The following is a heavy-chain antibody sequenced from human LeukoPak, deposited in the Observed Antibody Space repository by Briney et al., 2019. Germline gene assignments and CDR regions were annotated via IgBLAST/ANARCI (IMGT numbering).Heavy chain of an antibody. V-gene: IGHV1-18*01. Sequence: ASVKVSCKASGYTFTSYGISWVRQAPGQGLEWMGWISAYNGNTNYAQKLQGRVTMTTDTSTSTAYMELRSLRSDDTAVYYCARDPYCSSTSCYTYVYFDYWGQGTLVTVSS. D-gene: IGHD2-2*01. J-gene: IGHJ4*02. CDR1: GYTFTSYG. CDR3: ARDPYCSSTSCYTYVYFDY. CDR2: ISAYNGNT.